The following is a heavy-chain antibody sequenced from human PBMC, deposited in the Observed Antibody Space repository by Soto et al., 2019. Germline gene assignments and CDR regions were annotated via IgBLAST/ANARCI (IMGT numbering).Heavy chain of an antibody. J-gene: IGHJ4*02. CDR1: GGTFSSYA. D-gene: IGHD4-17*01. CDR2: IIPIFGTA. CDR3: ASRRRSTVTTYANAY. V-gene: IGHV1-69*12. Sequence: QVQLVQSGAEVKKPGSSVKVSCKASGGTFSSYAISWVRQAPGQGLEWMGGIIPIFGTANYAQKFQGRFTITADASTSTAYMELSSLRSADTAVYYCASRRRSTVTTYANAYWGQGTLVTVSS.